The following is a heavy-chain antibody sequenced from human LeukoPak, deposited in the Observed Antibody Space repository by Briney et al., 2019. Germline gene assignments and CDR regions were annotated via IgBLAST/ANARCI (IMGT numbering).Heavy chain of an antibody. J-gene: IGHJ4*02. Sequence: GGSLRLSCAASGFTFSNYAMTWVRQAPGKGLEWVSSLSSRSRYIYYADSLKGRFTISRDNSKNTLYLQMNSLRAEDTAVYYCARAGSGSYYAFFDYWGQGALVTVSS. CDR1: GFTFSNYA. CDR2: LSSRSRYI. D-gene: IGHD1-26*01. V-gene: IGHV3-21*01. CDR3: ARAGSGSYYAFFDY.